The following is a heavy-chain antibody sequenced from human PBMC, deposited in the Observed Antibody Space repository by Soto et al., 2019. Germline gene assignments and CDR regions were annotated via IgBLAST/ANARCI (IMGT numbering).Heavy chain of an antibody. J-gene: IGHJ4*02. D-gene: IGHD3-22*01. V-gene: IGHV3-33*01. CDR1: GFPFSSYG. Sequence: QVQLVESGGGVVQPGRSLRLSCAASGFPFSSYGMHWVRQAPGKGLEWVAVIWYDGSNKYYADSVKGRFTISRDNSKNTLYLQMNRLRAEDTAVYYCARDLTYYYDSSGYYPTFDYWGQGTLVTVSS. CDR3: ARDLTYYYDSSGYYPTFDY. CDR2: IWYDGSNK.